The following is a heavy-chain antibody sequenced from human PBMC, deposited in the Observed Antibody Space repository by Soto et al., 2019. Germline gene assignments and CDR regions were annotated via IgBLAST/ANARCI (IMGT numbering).Heavy chain of an antibody. D-gene: IGHD5-18*01. Sequence: EVQLVESGGGLIQPGGSLRLSCAASGFTFSSFWMHWVRQAPGKGLVWVSRINGDVSSTTHADSVKGRFTTSRDNAKNTLYLQMNSLRAEDTAVYYCGRQLGGMDVWGQGTTVTVSS. CDR3: GRQLGGMDV. J-gene: IGHJ6*02. CDR2: INGDVSST. V-gene: IGHV3-74*01. CDR1: GFTFSSFW.